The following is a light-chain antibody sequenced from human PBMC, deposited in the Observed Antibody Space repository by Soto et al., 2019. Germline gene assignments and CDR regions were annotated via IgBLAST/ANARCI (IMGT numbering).Light chain of an antibody. V-gene: IGKV3-20*01. Sequence: EIVLTQSPGTLSLSPGEGATVSCRASQSVNSNLLAWFQQKPGQAPRLLIHDASRRATGIPDRFSGSGSGTDFTLSISRLEPEDFAVYYCHQYVSSPLTLGQGTKLEIK. CDR3: HQYVSSPLT. CDR2: DAS. CDR1: QSVNSNL. J-gene: IGKJ2*01.